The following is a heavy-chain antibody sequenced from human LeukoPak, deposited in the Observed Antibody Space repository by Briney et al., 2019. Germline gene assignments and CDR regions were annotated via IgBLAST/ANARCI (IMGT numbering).Heavy chain of an antibody. CDR1: GFTFSSYS. Sequence: SGGSLRLSCAASGFTFSSYSMNWVRQAPGKGLEWVAFIRSDGSNKYYADSVKGRFTISRDNSKNTLYLQMNSLRVEDTALYYCAKEPTVTTPDYWGQGALVTVSS. D-gene: IGHD4-17*01. V-gene: IGHV3-30*02. J-gene: IGHJ4*02. CDR3: AKEPTVTTPDY. CDR2: IRSDGSNK.